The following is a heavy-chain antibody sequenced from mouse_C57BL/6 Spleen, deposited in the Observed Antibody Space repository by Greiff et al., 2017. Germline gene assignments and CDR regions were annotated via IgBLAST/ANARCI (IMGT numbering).Heavy chain of an antibody. J-gene: IGHJ4*01. CDR1: GYAFSSYW. CDR3: ARRGGTTAYYAMDY. Sequence: QVQLQQSGAELVKPGASVKISCKASGYAFSSYWMNWVKQRPGKGLEWIGQIYPGDGDTNYNGKFKGKATLTADKSSSTAYMQLSSLTAEDAAVYCGARRGGTTAYYAMDYWGQGTSVTVSS. CDR2: IYPGDGDT. D-gene: IGHD1-2*01. V-gene: IGHV1-80*01.